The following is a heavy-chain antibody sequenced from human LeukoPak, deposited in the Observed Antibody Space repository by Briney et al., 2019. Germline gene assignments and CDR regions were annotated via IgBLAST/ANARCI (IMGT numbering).Heavy chain of an antibody. CDR3: ARRGGSGIRGDYYFDY. CDR1: GGSISSSSYY. V-gene: IGHV4-39*01. CDR2: IDYSGSI. J-gene: IGHJ4*02. Sequence: SETLSLTCTVSGGSISSSSYYWGWIRQTPGEGLEWIGSIDYSGSIYYNPSLRSRVTISADTSQNQFSLKLSSVTAADTAVYYCARRGGSGIRGDYYFDYWGQGTLVTVSS. D-gene: IGHD3-10*01.